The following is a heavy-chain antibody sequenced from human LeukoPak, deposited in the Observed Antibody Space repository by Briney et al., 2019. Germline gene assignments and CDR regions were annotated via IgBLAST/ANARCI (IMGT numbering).Heavy chain of an antibody. J-gene: IGHJ4*02. D-gene: IGHD3-22*01. CDR1: GFTFSSYA. CDR2: ISYDGSNK. V-gene: IGHV3-30*04. CDR3: ARDFDYDSSGHHDY. Sequence: PGGSLRLSCAASGFTFSSYAMHWVRQAPGKGLEWVAVISYDGSNKYYADSVKGRFTISRDNSKNTLDLQMNSLRAEDTAVYYCARDFDYDSSGHHDYWGQGTLVTVSS.